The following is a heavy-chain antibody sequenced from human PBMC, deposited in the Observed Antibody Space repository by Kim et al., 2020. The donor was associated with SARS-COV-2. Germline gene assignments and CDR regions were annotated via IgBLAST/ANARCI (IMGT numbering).Heavy chain of an antibody. V-gene: IGHV4-39*01. CDR2: IYYSGST. CDR1: GGSISSSSYY. Sequence: SETLSLTCTVSGGSISSSSYYWGWIRQPPGKGLEWIGSIYYSGSTYYNPSLKSRVTISVDTSKNQFSLKLSSVTAADTAVYYCARHGWAAAGNLYYYYGMDVWGQGTTVTVSS. J-gene: IGHJ6*02. CDR3: ARHGWAAAGNLYYYYGMDV. D-gene: IGHD6-13*01.